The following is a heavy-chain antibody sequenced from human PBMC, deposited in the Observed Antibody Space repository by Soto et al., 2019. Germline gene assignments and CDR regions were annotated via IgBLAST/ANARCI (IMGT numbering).Heavy chain of an antibody. J-gene: IGHJ5*02. CDR3: ALRGYRTGDSCYSA. CDR2: IYWNDDK. V-gene: IGHV2-5*01. D-gene: IGHD2-15*01. Sequence: QITLKESGPPLVKPAQTLTLTCTFSGFSLITSGVGVGWIRQPPGKALEWLALIYWNDDKFYSPSLRSRLTITKDTSKNQVVLTMTNMDPVDTATYYCALRGYRTGDSCYSAWGQGTLVTVSS. CDR1: GFSLITSGVG.